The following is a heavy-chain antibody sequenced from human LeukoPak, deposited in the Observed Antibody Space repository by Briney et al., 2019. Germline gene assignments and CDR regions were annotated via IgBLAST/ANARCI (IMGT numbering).Heavy chain of an antibody. J-gene: IGHJ4*02. Sequence: PGGSLRLSCAASEFTFSSYSMTWVRQAPGKGLEWVSSIGGVSSSTYYADSVKGRFTISRDNANNSLYLQMNRLRAEDTAVYYCARGREYYYDSSVYHDYWGQGTLVTVSS. CDR2: IGGVSSST. D-gene: IGHD3-22*01. CDR3: ARGREYYYDSSVYHDY. CDR1: EFTFSSYS. V-gene: IGHV3-21*01.